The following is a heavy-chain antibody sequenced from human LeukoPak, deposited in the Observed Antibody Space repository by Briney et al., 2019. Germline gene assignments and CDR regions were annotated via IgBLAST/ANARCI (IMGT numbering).Heavy chain of an antibody. CDR1: GGSISSSSYY. CDR3: ARISWEGGLRPYNWFDP. D-gene: IGHD4-17*01. CDR2: IYYSGST. V-gene: IGHV4-39*07. Sequence: PSETLSLTCTVSGGSISSSSYYWGWIRQPPGKGLEWIGSIYYSGSTYYNPSLKSRVTISVDTSKNQFSLKLSSVTAADTAVYYCARISWEGGLRPYNWFDPWGQGTLVTVSS. J-gene: IGHJ5*02.